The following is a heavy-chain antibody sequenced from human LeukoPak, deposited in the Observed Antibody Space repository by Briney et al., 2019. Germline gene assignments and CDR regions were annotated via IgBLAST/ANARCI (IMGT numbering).Heavy chain of an antibody. CDR3: ARDSSGYSYGLTFDAFDI. V-gene: IGHV3-21*01. Sequence: GGSLRLSCAASGVIFSSYSMNWVRQAPGKGLEWVSSISSSSSYIYYADSVKGRFTISRDNAKNSLYLQMNSLRAEDTAVYYCARDSSGYSYGLTFDAFDIWGQGTMVTVSS. J-gene: IGHJ3*02. CDR1: GVIFSSYS. CDR2: ISSSSSYI. D-gene: IGHD5-18*01.